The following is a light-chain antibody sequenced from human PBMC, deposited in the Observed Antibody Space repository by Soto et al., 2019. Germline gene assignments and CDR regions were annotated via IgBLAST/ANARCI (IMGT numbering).Light chain of an antibody. Sequence: EIVLTQSPATLSLSPGERATLSCRASQSVSSYLAWYQQKPGQAPRLLIYDASNRATGIPARCSGSGSGTDFTLTISRLEPEDSAAYYFQQRSNWPKTFGQGTKVEIK. CDR1: QSVSSY. CDR3: QQRSNWPKT. CDR2: DAS. V-gene: IGKV3-11*01. J-gene: IGKJ1*01.